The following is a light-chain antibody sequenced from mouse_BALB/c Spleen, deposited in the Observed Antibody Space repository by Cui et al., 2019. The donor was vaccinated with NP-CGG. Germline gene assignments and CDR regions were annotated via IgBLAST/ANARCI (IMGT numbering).Light chain of an antibody. V-gene: IGLV1*01. CDR2: GTN. Sequence: HAVVTQASVLTTSPGETVTVTCRSSTGAVTTSNYANWVQEKPDHLFTGLIGGTNNRVPGVPARFSGSLIGDKAALTITGAQTEDEAIYFCALWYSNHWVFGGGTKLTVL. J-gene: IGLJ1*01. CDR1: TGAVTTSNY. CDR3: ALWYSNHWV.